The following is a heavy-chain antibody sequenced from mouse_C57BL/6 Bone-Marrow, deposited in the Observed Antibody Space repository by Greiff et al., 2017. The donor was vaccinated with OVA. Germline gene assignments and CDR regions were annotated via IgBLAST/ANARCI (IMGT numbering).Heavy chain of an antibody. Sequence: VKLMESGAELVRPGTSVKVSCKASGYAFTSYLIEWVKQRPGQGLEWIGVINPGGGGTNYNEKFKGKATLTADKSSSTAYMQLSSLTSEDSAVDVCARGVYYAMDYWGQGTSVTVSS. J-gene: IGHJ4*01. CDR3: ARGVYYAMDY. V-gene: IGHV1-54*01. CDR1: GYAFTSYL. CDR2: INPGGGGT.